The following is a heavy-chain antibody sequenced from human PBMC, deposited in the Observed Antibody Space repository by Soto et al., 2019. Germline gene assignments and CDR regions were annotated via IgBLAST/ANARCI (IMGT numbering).Heavy chain of an antibody. J-gene: IGHJ6*02. D-gene: IGHD5-12*01. CDR3: ARDLIASESGYDYYYYGMDV. CDR2: INPNSGGT. Sequence: ASVKVSCKASGYTFTGYYMHWVRQAPGQGLEGMGWINPNSGGTNYAQKFQGWVTMTRDTSISTAYMELSRLRSDDTAVYYCARDLIASESGYDYYYYGMDVWGQGTTVTVSS. CDR1: GYTFTGYY. V-gene: IGHV1-2*04.